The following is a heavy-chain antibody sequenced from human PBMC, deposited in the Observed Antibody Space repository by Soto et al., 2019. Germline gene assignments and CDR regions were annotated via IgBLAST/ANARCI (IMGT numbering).Heavy chain of an antibody. CDR2: IYYSGST. Sequence: SETLSLTCTVSGGSISSSSYYWGWIRQPPGKGLEWIGSIYYSGSTYYNPCHRSRVTISVDTSKNQFSRKLSSVTAADTAVYYCARYLYDSSGYYYYYYGMDVWGQGTTVTVSS. J-gene: IGHJ6*02. CDR1: GGSISSSSYY. V-gene: IGHV4-39*07. D-gene: IGHD3-22*01. CDR3: ARYLYDSSGYYYYYYGMDV.